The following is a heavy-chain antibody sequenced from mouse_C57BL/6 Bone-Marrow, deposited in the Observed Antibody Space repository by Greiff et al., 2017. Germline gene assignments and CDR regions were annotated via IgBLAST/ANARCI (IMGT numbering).Heavy chain of an antibody. CDR1: GFSLTSYG. D-gene: IGHD2-1*01. Sequence: QVQLQQSGPGIVQPSQSLSITCTVSGFSLTSYGVHWVRQSPGKGLEWLGVIWRGGSTDYNAAFMSRLSITKDNSKSQVFFKMNSLQADDTAIYYCAKNRAYGNFYFDYWGQGTTLTVSS. CDR2: IWRGGST. J-gene: IGHJ2*01. CDR3: AKNRAYGNFYFDY. V-gene: IGHV2-5*01.